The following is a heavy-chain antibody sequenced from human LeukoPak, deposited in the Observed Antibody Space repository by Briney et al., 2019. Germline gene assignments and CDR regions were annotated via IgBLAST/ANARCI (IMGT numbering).Heavy chain of an antibody. CDR2: INSDGSST. J-gene: IGHJ4*02. V-gene: IGHV3-74*01. D-gene: IGHD5-24*01. CDR3: VRAGGMATALFDY. Sequence: TGGSLRLSCVASGFTFSSYWMHWVRQAPGKGLVWVSRINSDGSSTSYADSVKGRFTISRDNAKNTLYLQMNSLRAEDTAVYYCVRAGGMATALFDYWGQGTLVTVSS. CDR1: GFTFSSYW.